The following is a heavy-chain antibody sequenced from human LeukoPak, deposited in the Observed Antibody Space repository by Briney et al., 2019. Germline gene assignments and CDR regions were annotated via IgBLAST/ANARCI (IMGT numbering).Heavy chain of an antibody. CDR3: ARDRNYYDSSGYGGAFDI. CDR1: GGSFSGYY. D-gene: IGHD3-22*01. V-gene: IGHV4-34*01. Sequence: PSETLSLTCAVYGGSFSGYYWSWIRQPPGKGLEWIGEINHSGSTNYNPSLKSRVTISVDTSKNQFSLKLSSVTAADTAVYYCARDRNYYDSSGYGGAFDIWGQGTMVTVSS. CDR2: INHSGST. J-gene: IGHJ3*02.